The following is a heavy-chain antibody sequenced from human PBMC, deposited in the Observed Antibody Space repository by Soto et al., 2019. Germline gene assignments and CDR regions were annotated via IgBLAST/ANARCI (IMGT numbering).Heavy chain of an antibody. Sequence: GGSLRLSCAASGFTFSSYGMHWVRQAPGKGLEWVAVISYDGSNKYYADSVKGRFTISRDNSKNTLYLQMNSLRAEDTAVYYCAKLSGHGSSRLYYYYGMDVWGQGTTVTVSS. J-gene: IGHJ6*02. D-gene: IGHD3-16*02. CDR2: ISYDGSNK. CDR3: AKLSGHGSSRLYYYYGMDV. CDR1: GFTFSSYG. V-gene: IGHV3-30*18.